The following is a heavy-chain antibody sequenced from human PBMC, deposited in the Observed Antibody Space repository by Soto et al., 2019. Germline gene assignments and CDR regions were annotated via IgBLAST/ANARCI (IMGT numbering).Heavy chain of an antibody. J-gene: IGHJ4*02. Sequence: EVQLVESGGGLVKPGGSLRLSCAASGFTFSSYSMNWVRQAPGKGLEWVSSISSSSSYIYYADSVKGRFTISRDNAKNSLYLQMNSLRAEDTAVYYCARIGGSYYGRGGYWGQGTLVTVSS. V-gene: IGHV3-21*01. CDR1: GFTFSSYS. D-gene: IGHD1-26*01. CDR3: ARIGGSYYGRGGY. CDR2: ISSSSSYI.